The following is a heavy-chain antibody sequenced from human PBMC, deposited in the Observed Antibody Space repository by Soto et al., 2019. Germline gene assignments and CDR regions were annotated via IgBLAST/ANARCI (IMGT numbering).Heavy chain of an antibody. V-gene: IGHV4-59*08. CDR2: IYYSGST. CDR1: GGSISSYY. J-gene: IGHJ4*02. D-gene: IGHD4-17*01. Sequence: QVQLQESGPGLVKPSETLSLTCTVSGGSISSYYWSWIRQPPGKGLEWIGYIYYSGSTNYNPSLKSSVTISVDTSKNQSTLKLSSVTAADTAVYYCARRYGVYFDYWGQGTLVTVSS. CDR3: ARRYGVYFDY.